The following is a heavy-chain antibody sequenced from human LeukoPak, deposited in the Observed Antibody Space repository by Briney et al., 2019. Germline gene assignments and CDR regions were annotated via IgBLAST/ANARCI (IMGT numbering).Heavy chain of an antibody. D-gene: IGHD3-10*01. J-gene: IGHJ4*02. CDR2: ISYDGSNK. Sequence: GRSLRLSCAASGFTFSSYAMHWVRQAPGKGLEWVAVISYDGSNKYYADSVKGRFTISRDNSKNTLYLQMNSLRAEDTAVYYCASPMVRGVILRSTPDYWGQGTLVTVSS. V-gene: IGHV3-30-3*01. CDR1: GFTFSSYA. CDR3: ASPMVRGVILRSTPDY.